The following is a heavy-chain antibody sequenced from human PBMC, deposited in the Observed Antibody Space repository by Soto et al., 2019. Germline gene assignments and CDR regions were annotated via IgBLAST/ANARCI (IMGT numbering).Heavy chain of an antibody. Sequence: QVHLVQSGAEVKKPGASVKVSCKGSGYTFTSYGITWVRQAPGQGLEWMGWISAHNGNTDYAQKLQGRVTVTRDTSTSTAYMELRSLRSVDTAVYYCTRGRYGDYWGQGALVTVSS. V-gene: IGHV1-18*01. CDR2: ISAHNGNT. CDR3: TRGRYGDY. D-gene: IGHD1-1*01. CDR1: GYTFTSYG. J-gene: IGHJ4*02.